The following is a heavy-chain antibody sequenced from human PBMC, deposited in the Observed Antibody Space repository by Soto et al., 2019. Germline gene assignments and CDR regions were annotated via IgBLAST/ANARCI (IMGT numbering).Heavy chain of an antibody. CDR1: GFTFSSYY. CDR2: IKQDGSEK. J-gene: IGHJ4*02. CDR3: GRISRGAPGGTF. Sequence: EVQLVEAGGGVVQPGGSLRLSCVASGFTFSSYYMSWARQVPGRGMEWLAKIKQDGSEKSYVDSVRGRFTISRDNAKNSLYLEMDSLRPEDTAVYFWGRISRGAPGGTFWGQGTLVTVSS. D-gene: IGHD6-13*01. V-gene: IGHV3-7*03.